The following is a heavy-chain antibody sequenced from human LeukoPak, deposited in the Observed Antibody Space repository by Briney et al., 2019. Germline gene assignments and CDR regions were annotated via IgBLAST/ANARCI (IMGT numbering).Heavy chain of an antibody. Sequence: GGSLRLSCAASGFTVSSNYMSWVRQAPGKGLEWVSVIYSGGSTYYADSVKGRFTISRDNSKNTLYLQMNSLRAEDTAVYYCARESTRMVRGVSKDWGQGTLVTVSS. CDR3: ARESTRMVRGVSKD. CDR1: GFTVSSNY. D-gene: IGHD3-10*01. V-gene: IGHV3-66*01. CDR2: IYSGGST. J-gene: IGHJ4*02.